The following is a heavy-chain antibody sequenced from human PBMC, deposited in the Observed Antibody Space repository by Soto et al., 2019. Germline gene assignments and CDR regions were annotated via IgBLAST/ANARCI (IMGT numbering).Heavy chain of an antibody. CDR2: ISGSGGRT. CDR1: GFTFSSYA. V-gene: IGHV3-23*01. D-gene: IGHD2-15*01. CDR3: AKRSYIVVVVTANFDY. J-gene: IGHJ4*02. Sequence: GGSLRLSCVASGFTFSSYAMSWVRQAPGKGLEWVSAISGSGGRTYYADSVKGRFTISRDNSKNTRYLLMNSLRAEDTAVYYCAKRSYIVVVVTANFDYWGQGTLVTVSS.